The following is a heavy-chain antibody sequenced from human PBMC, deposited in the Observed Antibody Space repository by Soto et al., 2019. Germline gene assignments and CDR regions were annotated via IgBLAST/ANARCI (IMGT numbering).Heavy chain of an antibody. CDR2: IDSSGEK. CDR1: GLSITDSETG. V-gene: IGHV2-26*01. Sequence: QVTLKESGPVLVKPTETLTLRCTVSGLSITDSETGVSWIRQPPGQPLEWLAHIDSSGEKSYRTCLKGRLAISKDTSKSQIVLTMTNMDPADTATYYCARRHLAVAVSPWFDPWGQGIPVTVSS. J-gene: IGHJ5*02. CDR3: ARRHLAVAVSPWFDP. D-gene: IGHD6-19*01.